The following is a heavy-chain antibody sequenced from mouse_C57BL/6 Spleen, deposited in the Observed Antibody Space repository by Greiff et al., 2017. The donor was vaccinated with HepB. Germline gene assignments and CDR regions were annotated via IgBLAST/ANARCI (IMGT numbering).Heavy chain of an antibody. V-gene: IGHV5-6*01. J-gene: IGHJ2*01. CDR3: ARQRTGTDYFDY. CDR2: ISSGGSYT. D-gene: IGHD4-1*01. Sequence: EVQLVESGGDLVKPGGSLKLSCAASGFTFSSYGMSWVRQTPDKRLEWVGTISSGGSYTYYPDSVKGRFTISRDNAKNTLYLQMSSLTSEGTAMYYCARQRTGTDYFDYWGQSTTLTVSS. CDR1: GFTFSSYG.